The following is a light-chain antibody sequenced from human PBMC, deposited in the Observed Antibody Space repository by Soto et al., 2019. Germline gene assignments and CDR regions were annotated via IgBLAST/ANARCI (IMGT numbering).Light chain of an antibody. CDR1: QGISSY. V-gene: IGKV1-8*01. CDR2: AAS. Sequence: AIRMTQSPSSFSASTGARVTITCRASQGISSYLAWYQQKPGKAPKLLIYAASTLQSGVPSRFSCSGSGTDFTLTISYQQSEYFATYYCQQYYSYPRTFGQGTKVEIK. CDR3: QQYYSYPRT. J-gene: IGKJ1*01.